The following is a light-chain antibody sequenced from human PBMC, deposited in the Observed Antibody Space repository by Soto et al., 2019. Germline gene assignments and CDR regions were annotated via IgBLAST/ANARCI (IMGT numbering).Light chain of an antibody. CDR3: QQYESLPLT. J-gene: IGKJ5*01. CDR1: QGISSW. CDR2: DAS. Sequence: DIQMTQSPSSVSASVGDRVTITCRASQGISSWLAWYQQKPGKAPKLLIYDASDLETGVPSRFSGSGSGTGFTFTISSLQPEDFATYYCQQYESLPLTFGQGTRLEI. V-gene: IGKV1-33*01.